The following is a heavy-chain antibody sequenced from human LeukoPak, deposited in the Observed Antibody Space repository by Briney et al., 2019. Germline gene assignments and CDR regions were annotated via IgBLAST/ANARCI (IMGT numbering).Heavy chain of an antibody. CDR1: ADSISRSSYF. Sequence: SSETLSLTCSVSADSISRSSYFWGWIRQPPGKGLEWIANIYYSGNTFYNPSLKSRVTISLDRSKHQFSLELRSVTAADMAVYYCTLYFYDASGFFAPVENWGQGTLVTVSS. CDR2: IYYSGNT. D-gene: IGHD3-22*01. V-gene: IGHV4-39*01. J-gene: IGHJ4*01. CDR3: TLYFYDASGFFAPVEN.